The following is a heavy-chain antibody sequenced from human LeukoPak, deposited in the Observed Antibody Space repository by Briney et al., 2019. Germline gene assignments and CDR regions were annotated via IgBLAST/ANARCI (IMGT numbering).Heavy chain of an antibody. Sequence: PGGSLRLSCAASGFTFSSYAMRWVRQAPGKGLEWVAVISYDGSNKYYADSVKGRFTISRDNSKNTLYLQMNSLRAEDTAVYYCASSIAVAGNFDYWGQGTLVTVSS. J-gene: IGHJ4*02. CDR1: GFTFSSYA. CDR2: ISYDGSNK. D-gene: IGHD6-19*01. CDR3: ASSIAVAGNFDY. V-gene: IGHV3-30-3*01.